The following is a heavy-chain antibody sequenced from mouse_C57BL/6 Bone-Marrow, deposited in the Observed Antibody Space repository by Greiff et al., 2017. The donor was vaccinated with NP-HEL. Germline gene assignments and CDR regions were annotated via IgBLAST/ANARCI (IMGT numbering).Heavy chain of an antibody. CDR3: ARSGDGYHYWYFDV. Sequence: QVQLQQPGAELVKPGASVKLSCKASGYTFTSYWMHWVKQRPGQGLEWIGMIHPNSGSTNYNEKFKSKATLTVDKSSSTAYMQLSSLTSEDSAVYYCARSGDGYHYWYFDVWGTGTTVTVSS. CDR1: GYTFTSYW. J-gene: IGHJ1*03. D-gene: IGHD2-3*01. CDR2: IHPNSGST. V-gene: IGHV1-64*01.